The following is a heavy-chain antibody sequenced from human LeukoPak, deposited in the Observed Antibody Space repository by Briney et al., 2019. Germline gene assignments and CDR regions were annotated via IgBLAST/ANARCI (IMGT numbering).Heavy chain of an antibody. D-gene: IGHD3-22*01. CDR2: IRYDGSNK. Sequence: GGSLRLSCAASGFTFSSYGMHWVRQAPGKGLEWVAFIRYDGSNKYYADSVKGRFTISRDNSKNTLYLQMNSLRAEDTAVYYCAKALLSHYYDSSGLGDWGQGTLVTVSS. J-gene: IGHJ4*02. V-gene: IGHV3-30*02. CDR3: AKALLSHYYDSSGLGD. CDR1: GFTFSSYG.